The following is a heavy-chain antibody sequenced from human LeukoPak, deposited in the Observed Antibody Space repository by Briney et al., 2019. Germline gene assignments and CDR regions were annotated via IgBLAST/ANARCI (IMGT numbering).Heavy chain of an antibody. CDR3: ARLGIRFVWNDY. Sequence: PSGTLSLTCAVSGGSITNNNWWNWVRQPPGKGLEWIGEIHHSGSTNYNPSLKSRVTISVDTSKNQFSLKLSSVTAADTAVYYCARLGIRFVWNDYWGQGALVTVSS. CDR2: IHHSGST. J-gene: IGHJ4*02. CDR1: GGSITNNNW. D-gene: IGHD1-1*01. V-gene: IGHV4-4*02.